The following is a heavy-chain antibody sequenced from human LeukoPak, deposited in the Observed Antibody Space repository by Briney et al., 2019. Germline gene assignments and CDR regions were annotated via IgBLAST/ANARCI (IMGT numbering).Heavy chain of an antibody. Sequence: GGSLRLSCAASGFTFSDYYMSWIRQAPWKGLERVSYISSSGRTINYADSVKGRFTISRDNAKNSLYLQMNSLRAEDTAVYYCARHIGHRNSGYDYWGQGTLVTVSS. CDR1: GFTFSDYY. CDR3: ARHIGHRNSGYDY. D-gene: IGHD5-12*01. V-gene: IGHV3-11*01. CDR2: ISSSGRTI. J-gene: IGHJ4*02.